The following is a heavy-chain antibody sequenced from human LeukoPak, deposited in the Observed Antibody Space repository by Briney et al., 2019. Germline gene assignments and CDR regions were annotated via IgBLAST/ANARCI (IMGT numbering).Heavy chain of an antibody. D-gene: IGHD3-22*01. CDR3: ARDHLLYYYDSRTNAFDI. V-gene: IGHV3-30*03. CDR2: ISYDGSNK. Sequence: GGSLRLSCAASGFTFSSYGMHWVRQAPGKGLEWVAVISYDGSNKYYADSVKGRFTISRDNSKNTLYLQMNSLRAEDTAVYYCARDHLLYYYDSRTNAFDIWGQGTMVTVSS. J-gene: IGHJ3*02. CDR1: GFTFSSYG.